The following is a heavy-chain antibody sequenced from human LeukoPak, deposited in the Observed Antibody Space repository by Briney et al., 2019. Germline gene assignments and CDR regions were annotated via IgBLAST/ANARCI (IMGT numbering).Heavy chain of an antibody. J-gene: IGHJ4*02. CDR3: ARRGPTYDYVWGSYRYMDY. CDR2: INHSGST. D-gene: IGHD3-16*02. CDR1: GGSFSGYY. V-gene: IGHV4-34*01. Sequence: PSETLSLTCAVYGGSFSGYYWSWIRQPPGKGLEWIGEINHSGSTNYNPSLKSRVTISVDTSKNQFSLKLSSVTAADTAVYYCARRGPTYDYVWGSYRYMDYWGQGTLVTVSS.